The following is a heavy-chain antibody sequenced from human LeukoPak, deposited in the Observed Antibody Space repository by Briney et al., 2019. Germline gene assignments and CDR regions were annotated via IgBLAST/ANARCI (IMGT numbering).Heavy chain of an antibody. CDR1: GFIFRSYA. CDR3: ARGAEYYYGWGSIDY. D-gene: IGHD3-10*01. J-gene: IGHJ4*02. V-gene: IGHV3-30-3*01. Sequence: GGSLRLSCAPSGFIFRSYAMHWVRQAPGKGLEWVAVISYDGSNKYYADSVKGRFTVSRDNYKNTLYMEMNSLRAEDTAVYYCARGAEYYYGWGSIDYWGQGTLVTVSS. CDR2: ISYDGSNK.